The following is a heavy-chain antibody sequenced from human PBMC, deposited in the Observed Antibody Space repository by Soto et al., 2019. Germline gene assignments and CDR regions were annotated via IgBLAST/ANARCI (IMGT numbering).Heavy chain of an antibody. CDR2: ISSSGSTI. CDR3: ARGPCTYVWGSDPPHFDS. D-gene: IGHD3-16*02. Sequence: QVQLVESGGGLVKPGGSLRLSCAASGFTFSDYYMSWIRQAPGKGLEWVSYISSSGSTIYYADSVKGRFTISRDTAKNSLSLPMNSLRAEDTAVYYCARGPCTYVWGSDPPHFDSWRQGTLVTVSS. J-gene: IGHJ4*02. CDR1: GFTFSDYY. V-gene: IGHV3-11*01.